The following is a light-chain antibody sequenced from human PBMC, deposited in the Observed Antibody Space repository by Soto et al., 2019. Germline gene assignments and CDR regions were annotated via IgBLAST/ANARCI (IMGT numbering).Light chain of an antibody. J-gene: IGKJ4*01. CDR1: HSVSTR. CDR3: QHYTNWPLT. CDR2: DAS. V-gene: IGKV3-15*01. Sequence: EIVMTQSPATLSVSLGERATLSCRASHSVSTRLAWYQQKPGQAPRLLIYDASTRATGLPARFSGSGSGTDFTLTISSLQSEDFAVYYCQHYTNWPLTFGGGTKV.